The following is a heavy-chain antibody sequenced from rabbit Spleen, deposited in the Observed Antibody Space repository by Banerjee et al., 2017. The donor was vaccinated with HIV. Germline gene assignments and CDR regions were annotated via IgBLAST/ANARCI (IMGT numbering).Heavy chain of an antibody. CDR1: GFSFSSNDY. D-gene: IGHD8-1*01. J-gene: IGHJ6*01. CDR3: ARDTGTSFSTYGMDL. Sequence: QSLEESGGGLVKPEGSLTLTCTTSGFSFSSNDYMCWVRQAPGKGLEWIACTAGGRSAFTYYASWAKGRFTCPKASSTTVTLQMTSLTAADTATYFCARDTGTSFSTYGMDLWGPGTLVTVS. CDR2: TAGGRSAFT. V-gene: IGHV1S40*01.